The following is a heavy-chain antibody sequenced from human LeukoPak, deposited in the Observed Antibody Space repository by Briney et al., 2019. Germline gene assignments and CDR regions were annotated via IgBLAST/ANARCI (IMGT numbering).Heavy chain of an antibody. CDR3: ARDIGLVRGIIMAH. J-gene: IGHJ4*02. CDR2: ISLATGAP. Sequence: ASVKVSCKASGYTFTNYGISWVRQAPGEGLEWVAWISLATGAPSYAQKFQGRVTLTTDTSTSTAYMELRSLKSDDMAAYYCARDIGLVRGIIMAHWGQGTQVTVSS. V-gene: IGHV1-18*03. D-gene: IGHD3-10*01. CDR1: GYTFTNYG.